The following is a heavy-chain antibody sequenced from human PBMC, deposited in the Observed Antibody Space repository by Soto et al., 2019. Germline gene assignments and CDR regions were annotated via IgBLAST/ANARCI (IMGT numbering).Heavy chain of an antibody. CDR1: GIVFSDY. V-gene: IGHV3-11*01. CDR2: ISGSGRTI. CDR3: ARLPFPWGWFDP. Sequence: QVQLVESGGGLVKPGGSLRLSCAASGIVFSDYMSWVRQAPGKGLEWLSYISGSGRTIYSADSVKGRFTISRDNATTSLYFQLNNVRTGDTSVYYCARLPFPWGWFDPWGKGTLVTVSS. J-gene: IGHJ5*02. D-gene: IGHD3-16*01.